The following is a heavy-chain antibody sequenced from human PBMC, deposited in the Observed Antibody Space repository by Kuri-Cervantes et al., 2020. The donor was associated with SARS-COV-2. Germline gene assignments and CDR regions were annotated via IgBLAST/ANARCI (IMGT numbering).Heavy chain of an antibody. Sequence: SETLSLTCTVSGYPISSGYYWGWIRQPPGKGLEWIGSIYHSGSTYYNPSLKSRVTISVDTSKNQFSLKLSSVTAADTAVYYCARRLVNWGGAFDIWGQGTMVTVSS. CDR1: GYPISSGYY. CDR2: IYHSGST. D-gene: IGHD7-27*01. V-gene: IGHV4-38-2*02. CDR3: ARRLVNWGGAFDI. J-gene: IGHJ3*02.